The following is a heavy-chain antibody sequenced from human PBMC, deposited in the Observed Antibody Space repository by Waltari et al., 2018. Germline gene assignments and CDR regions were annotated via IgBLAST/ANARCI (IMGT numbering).Heavy chain of an antibody. CDR2: IDPNTGGT. CDR1: GYTFTSYY. D-gene: IGHD2-2*01. V-gene: IGHV1-2*02. J-gene: IGHJ4*02. CDR3: ARDLRDFLLIPPSLPDALYFDY. Sequence: QVQLVQSGAEVREPGASVKVSCTTSGYTFTSYYIYWLRQAPVQGLEWMGWIDPNTGGTRYGQKIQGRATMTRDTSTRTAYMELSGLRSDDTAVYYCARDLRDFLLIPPSLPDALYFDYWGQGTLVTVSS.